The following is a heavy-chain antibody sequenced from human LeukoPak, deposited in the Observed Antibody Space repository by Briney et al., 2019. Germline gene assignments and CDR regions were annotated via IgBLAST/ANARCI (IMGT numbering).Heavy chain of an antibody. Sequence: AASVKVSCKASGGTFSSYAISWVQQAPGQGLEWMGGIIPIFGTANYAQKFQGRVTITADESTSTAYMELSSLRSEDTAVYYCARLYCSSTSCLWGQGTLVTVSS. J-gene: IGHJ4*02. CDR1: GGTFSSYA. D-gene: IGHD2-2*01. V-gene: IGHV1-69*13. CDR3: ARLYCSSTSCL. CDR2: IIPIFGTA.